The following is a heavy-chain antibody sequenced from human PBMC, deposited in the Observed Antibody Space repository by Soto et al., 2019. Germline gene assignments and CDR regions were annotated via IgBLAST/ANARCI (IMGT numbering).Heavy chain of an antibody. CDR3: ARGYMTTGSRYDY. CDR1: GDSISINNW. D-gene: IGHD4-17*01. V-gene: IGHV4-4*02. CDR2: IHHGGSS. Sequence: PSETLSLTCAVSGDSISINNWWSWLRQPPGKGLEWVAEIHHGGSSNCNPSLKSRVTISVDKSQNQFSLKVNSVTAADTAVYYCARGYMTTGSRYDYWGQGTLVTVSS. J-gene: IGHJ4*02.